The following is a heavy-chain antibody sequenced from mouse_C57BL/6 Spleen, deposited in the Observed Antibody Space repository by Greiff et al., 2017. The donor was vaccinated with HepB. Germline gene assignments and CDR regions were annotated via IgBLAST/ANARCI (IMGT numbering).Heavy chain of an antibody. J-gene: IGHJ1*03. D-gene: IGHD1-1*01. CDR2: ISYSGST. V-gene: IGHV3-8*01. Sequence: EVQLQESGPGLAKPSQSLSLTCSVTGYSITSDYWNWIRKFPGNKLEYMGYISYSGSTYYNPSLKSRIYITRDTSRNQYFLQLNSVTTVDTATYYCSKYPHYGSSWRYFDGWGTGTTVTVSS. CDR1: GYSITSDY. CDR3: SKYPHYGSSWRYFDG.